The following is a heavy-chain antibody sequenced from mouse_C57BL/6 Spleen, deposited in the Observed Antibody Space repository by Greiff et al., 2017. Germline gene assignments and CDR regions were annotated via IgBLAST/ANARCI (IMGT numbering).Heavy chain of an antibody. D-gene: IGHD2-1*01. CDR1: GFTFSDYY. V-gene: IGHV5-16*01. J-gene: IGHJ1*03. CDR3: AREEVYCNPYWYFDV. CDR2: INYDGSST. Sequence: EVHLVESEGGLVQPGSSMKLSCTASGFTFSDYYMAWVRQVPEKGLEWVANINYDGSSTYYLDSLKSRFIISRDNAKNILYLQMSSLKSEDTATYYCAREEVYCNPYWYFDVWGTGTTVTVSS.